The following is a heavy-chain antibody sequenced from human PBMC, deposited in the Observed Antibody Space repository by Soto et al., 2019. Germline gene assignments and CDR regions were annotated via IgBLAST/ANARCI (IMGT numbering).Heavy chain of an antibody. J-gene: IGHJ5*02. CDR1: GYDFTSHW. V-gene: IGHV5-51*03. CDR3: ARSTGSSSWYEYNWFDP. D-gene: IGHD6-13*01. CDR2: IYPGDSDT. Sequence: GKSLKISCKGSGYDFTSHWIGWARQMPGKGLEWMGIIYPGDSDTRYSPTLRGQVTLSVDKSISIAYLQWSSLKASDTAMYYCARSTGSSSWYEYNWFDPWGQGTLVTVSS.